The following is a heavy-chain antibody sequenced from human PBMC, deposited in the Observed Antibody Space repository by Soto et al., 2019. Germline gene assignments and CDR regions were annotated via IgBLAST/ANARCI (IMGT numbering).Heavy chain of an antibody. CDR1: GFTFSSYG. Sequence: GGSLRLSCAASGFTFSSYGMHWVRQAPGKGLEWVAVIWYDGSNKYYADSVKGRFTISRDNSKNTLYLQMNSLRAEDTAVYYCARAIVVRLGYCTNGVCRNWFDPWGQGTLVTVSS. D-gene: IGHD2-8*01. J-gene: IGHJ5*02. V-gene: IGHV3-33*01. CDR2: IWYDGSNK. CDR3: ARAIVVRLGYCTNGVCRNWFDP.